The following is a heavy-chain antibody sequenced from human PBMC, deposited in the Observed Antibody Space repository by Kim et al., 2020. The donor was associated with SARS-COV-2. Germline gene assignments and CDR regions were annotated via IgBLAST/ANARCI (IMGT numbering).Heavy chain of an antibody. CDR1: GGSISSSSYY. J-gene: IGHJ4*02. V-gene: IGHV4-39*01. D-gene: IGHD6-13*01. Sequence: SETLSLTCTVSGGSISSSSYYWGWIRQPPGKGLEWIGSIYYSGSTYYNPSLKSRVTISVDTSKNQFSLKLSSVTAADTAVYYCARHSYSSSWYGYFDYWGQGTLVTVSS. CDR2: IYYSGST. CDR3: ARHSYSSSWYGYFDY.